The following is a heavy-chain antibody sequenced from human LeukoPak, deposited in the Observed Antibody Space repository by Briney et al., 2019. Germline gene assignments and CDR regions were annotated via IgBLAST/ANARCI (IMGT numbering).Heavy chain of an antibody. CDR1: GYTFTGYY. D-gene: IGHD1-26*01. Sequence: GASVKVSCKASGYTFTGYYMHWVRQAPGQGLEWMGWINPTSGGTNYAQKFQGRVTMTRDTSISTAYMELSRLRSDDTAVYYCARDFEEWELPAYWGQGTLVTVSS. J-gene: IGHJ4*02. CDR2: INPTSGGT. V-gene: IGHV1-2*02. CDR3: ARDFEEWELPAY.